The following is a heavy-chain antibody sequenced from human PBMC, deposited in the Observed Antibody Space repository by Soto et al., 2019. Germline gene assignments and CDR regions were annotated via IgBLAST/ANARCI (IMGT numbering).Heavy chain of an antibody. CDR3: ARGGIQLWLGAFDI. V-gene: IGHV4-59*01. CDR2: IYYSGST. Sequence: ALSLTCTVSGGSIIRYYWGWIRQPPGKGLEWIGYIYYSGSTNYNPSLKSRVTISVDTSKNQFSLKLSSVTAADTAVYYCARGGIQLWLGAFDIWGQGTMVTVSS. J-gene: IGHJ3*02. D-gene: IGHD5-18*01. CDR1: GGSIIRYY.